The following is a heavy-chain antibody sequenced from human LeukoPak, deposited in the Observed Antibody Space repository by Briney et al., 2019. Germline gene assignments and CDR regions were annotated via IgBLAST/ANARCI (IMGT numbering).Heavy chain of an antibody. CDR3: AREVKYGVAVTGAFDI. J-gene: IGHJ3*02. V-gene: IGHV1-2*02. Sequence: ASVKLSCKASGYTFTGYYKHWVRQVPAPGLEGMGWINPNSGGTNYAQNFQGRVTITSDTSISTAYMELSRLRSEGTAVYCCAREVKYGVAVTGAFDIWGQGTMVTVSS. CDR2: INPNSGGT. D-gene: IGHD4-17*01. CDR1: GYTFTGYY.